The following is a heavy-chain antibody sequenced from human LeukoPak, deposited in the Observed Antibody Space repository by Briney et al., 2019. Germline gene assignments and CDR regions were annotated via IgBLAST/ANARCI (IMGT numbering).Heavy chain of an antibody. D-gene: IGHD3-10*01. J-gene: IGHJ4*02. V-gene: IGHV4-31*03. CDR1: GVSISRSFYF. CDR3: ARLHGDYASGTPPFDY. CDR2: VYDSGET. Sequence: SETLSLTCSVSGVSISRSFYFWSWVRRHPGKGLEWIGYVYDSGETYLDPSLESRVSMPLDTSQNEFSLRLTSVTAADTAVYYCARLHGDYASGTPPFDYWGPGTLVTVSS.